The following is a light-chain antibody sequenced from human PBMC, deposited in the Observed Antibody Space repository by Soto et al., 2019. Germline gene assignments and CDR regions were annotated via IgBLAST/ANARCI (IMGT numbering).Light chain of an antibody. Sequence: QSALTQPASVSGSPGQSITISCTGTSSDVGGYNYVSWYQQHPGKAPKLLIYEVSNRPSGVSNRFTASKSGNTASLTISGLQAEDEADYYCNSYTSSTTLVFGGGTKLPS. CDR2: EVS. CDR3: NSYTSSTTLV. CDR1: SSDVGGYNY. J-gene: IGLJ2*01. V-gene: IGLV2-14*01.